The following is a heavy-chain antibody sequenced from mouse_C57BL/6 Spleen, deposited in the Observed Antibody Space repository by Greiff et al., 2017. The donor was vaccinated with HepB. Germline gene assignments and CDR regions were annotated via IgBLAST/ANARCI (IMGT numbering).Heavy chain of an antibody. D-gene: IGHD2-4*01. V-gene: IGHV1-9*01. Sequence: QVTLKESGAELLKPGASVKLSCKATGYTLTGYWIEWVKQRPGHGLEWIGEILPGSGSTNSNEKFKGKATFTADTSSNTAYMKLSSLTTEDSAIYYCATHYDYDGDWYFDVWGTGTTVTVSS. CDR1: GYTLTGYW. J-gene: IGHJ1*03. CDR2: ILPGSGST. CDR3: ATHYDYDGDWYFDV.